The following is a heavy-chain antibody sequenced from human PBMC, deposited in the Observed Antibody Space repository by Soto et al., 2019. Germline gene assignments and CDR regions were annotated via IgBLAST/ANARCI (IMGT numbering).Heavy chain of an antibody. CDR2: INPSGGST. CDR3: ARDHLLVPDALVTAPIWFDP. Sequence: ASVKVSCKASGYTFTNYYMHWVRQAPGQGLEWMGIINPSGGSTSYAQKFQGRVTMTTDTSTSTLYMELSSLRSEDTAVYYCARDHLLVPDALVTAPIWFDPGGQGTLVTVS. CDR1: GYTFTNYY. D-gene: IGHD2-2*01. V-gene: IGHV1-46*03. J-gene: IGHJ5*02.